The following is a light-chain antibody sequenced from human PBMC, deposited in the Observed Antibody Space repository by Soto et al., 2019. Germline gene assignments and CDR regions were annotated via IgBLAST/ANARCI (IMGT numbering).Light chain of an antibody. CDR2: QAS. CDR1: QSTSSY. V-gene: IGKV1-5*03. Sequence: DIQMTQSPSTLSASVGDRVTIPCRASQSTSSYLAWYQQKPGKAPKLLIYQASSLENGVPSRFSGSGSGTEFSLTISSLQPDDFAAYYCQQYSSHSTFGQGTKVDI. J-gene: IGKJ1*01. CDR3: QQYSSHST.